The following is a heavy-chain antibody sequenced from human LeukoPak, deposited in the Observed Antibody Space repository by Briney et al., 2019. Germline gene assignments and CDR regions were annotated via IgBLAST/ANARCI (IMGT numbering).Heavy chain of an antibody. Sequence: ASVKVSCKASGYTFTAYGITWVRQAPGQGLEWMGWINTNTGNPTYAQGFTGRFVFSLDTSVSTAYLQISSLKAEDTAVYYCARDDGMMSGSYYYFDYWGQGTLVTVSS. V-gene: IGHV7-4-1*02. CDR3: ARDDGMMSGSYYYFDY. CDR2: INTNTGNP. D-gene: IGHD1-26*01. J-gene: IGHJ4*02. CDR1: GYTFTAYG.